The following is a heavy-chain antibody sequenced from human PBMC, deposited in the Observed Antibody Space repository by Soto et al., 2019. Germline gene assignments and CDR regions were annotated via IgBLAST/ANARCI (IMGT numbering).Heavy chain of an antibody. CDR2: ISSSSSYI. J-gene: IGHJ5*02. V-gene: IGHV3-21*01. CDR1: GFTFSSYS. D-gene: IGHD3-22*01. CDR3: ARGLYYYDSSAYYSP. Sequence: EVQLVESGGGLVKPGGSLRLSCAASGFTFSSYSMNWVRQAPGKGLEWVSSISSSSSYIYYADSVKGRFTISRDNAKTSLDLQMNSLRAEDTAVYYCARGLYYYDSSAYYSPWGQGTLVTVSS.